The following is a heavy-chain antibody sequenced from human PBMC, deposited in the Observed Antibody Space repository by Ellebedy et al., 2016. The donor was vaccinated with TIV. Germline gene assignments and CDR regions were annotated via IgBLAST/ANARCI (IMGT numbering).Heavy chain of an antibody. CDR1: GNIFNKYY. CDR2: INLSGAST. J-gene: IGHJ6*02. V-gene: IGHV1-46*02. CDR3: ARDGDWDHNYYGMDV. D-gene: IGHD2-21*01. Sequence: ASVKVSCKASGNIFNKYYIHWVRQAPGQGLEWMGIINLSGASTVYAQKFQGRLTVNRDTSTSTVYMELSSLTSEDTAVYYCARDGDWDHNYYGMDVWGQGTTVAVSS.